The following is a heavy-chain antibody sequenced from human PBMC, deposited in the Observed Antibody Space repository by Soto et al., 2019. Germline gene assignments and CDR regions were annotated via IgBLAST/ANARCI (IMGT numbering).Heavy chain of an antibody. CDR1: GGTFSSYA. D-gene: IGHD1-20*01. Sequence: SVKVSCKASGGTFSSYAISWVRQAPGQGLEWMGGTIPIFGTANYAQKFQGRVTITADESTSTAYMELSSLRSEDTAVYYCARAPPPRYNWNYYYYGMDVWGQGTTVTVSS. CDR3: ARAPPPRYNWNYYYYGMDV. V-gene: IGHV1-69*13. J-gene: IGHJ6*02. CDR2: TIPIFGTA.